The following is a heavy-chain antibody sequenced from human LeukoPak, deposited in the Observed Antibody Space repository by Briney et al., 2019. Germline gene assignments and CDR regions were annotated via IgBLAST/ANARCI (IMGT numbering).Heavy chain of an antibody. CDR1: GGSISSYY. J-gene: IGHJ4*02. D-gene: IGHD2-2*01. V-gene: IGHV4-59*08. Sequence: SETLSLTCTVSGGSISSYYWSWIRQPPGKGLEWIGYIYYSGSTNYNPSLKSRVTISVDTSKNQFSLKLSSVTAADTAVYYCARVYIVVVPAANGPFDYWGQGTLVTVSS. CDR2: IYYSGST. CDR3: ARVYIVVVPAANGPFDY.